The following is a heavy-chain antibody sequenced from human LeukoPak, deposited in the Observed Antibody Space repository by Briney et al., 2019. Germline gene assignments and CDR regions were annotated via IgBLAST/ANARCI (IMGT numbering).Heavy chain of an antibody. CDR3: ARALWDIVVVPAAEI. CDR1: GGTFSSYT. Sequence: AVKVSCKASGGTFSSYTISWVRQAPGQGLEWVGRIIPILGIANYAQKFQGRVTITADKSTSTAYMELSSLRSEDTAVYYCARALWDIVVVPAAEIWGQGTKVTVSS. D-gene: IGHD2-2*01. V-gene: IGHV1-69*02. CDR2: IIPILGIA. J-gene: IGHJ3*02.